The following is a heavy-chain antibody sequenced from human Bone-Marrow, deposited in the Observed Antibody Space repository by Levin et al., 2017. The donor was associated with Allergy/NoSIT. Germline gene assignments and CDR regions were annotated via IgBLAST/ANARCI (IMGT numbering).Heavy chain of an antibody. CDR1: GFTFSTYE. CDR3: VREAAGEVPQARNYHYYMDV. D-gene: IGHD7-27*01. CDR2: ISGSGSTI. Sequence: GGSLRLSCAASGFTFSTYEFHWVRQAPGKGLEWVSYISGSGSTIYYADSVKGRFTISRDNAKSSLQLEMNSLRGEDTAVYYCVREAAGEVPQARNYHYYMDVWGKGTTVIVSS. V-gene: IGHV3-48*03. J-gene: IGHJ6*03.